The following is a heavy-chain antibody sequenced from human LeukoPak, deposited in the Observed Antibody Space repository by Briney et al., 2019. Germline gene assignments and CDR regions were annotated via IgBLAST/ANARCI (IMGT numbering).Heavy chain of an antibody. V-gene: IGHV3-7*01. D-gene: IGHD2-21*02. CDR3: ARYKGGYFPFDH. CDR1: GFSFDTFW. J-gene: IGHJ4*02. CDR2: INQGARET. Sequence: GGSLRLSCEASGFSFDTFWMSWVRQAPGKGLEWVANINQGARETNYVDSVKGRFTIARDDAKNSLYLQMNSLRAEDTAVYFCARYKGGYFPFDHWGQGTVVTVSS.